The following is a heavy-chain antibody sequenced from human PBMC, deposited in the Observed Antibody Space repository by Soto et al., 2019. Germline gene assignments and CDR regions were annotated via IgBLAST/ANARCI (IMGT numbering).Heavy chain of an antibody. Sequence: PSETLSLTCTVSGGSISSYYWSWIRQPPGKGLEWIGYIYYSGSTNYNPSLKSRVTISVDTSKNQFSLKLSSVTAADTAVYYCAREMTQLYYYDSSGYNWFDPWGQGTLVTAPQ. CDR1: GGSISSYY. J-gene: IGHJ5*02. CDR2: IYYSGST. CDR3: AREMTQLYYYDSSGYNWFDP. D-gene: IGHD3-22*01. V-gene: IGHV4-59*01.